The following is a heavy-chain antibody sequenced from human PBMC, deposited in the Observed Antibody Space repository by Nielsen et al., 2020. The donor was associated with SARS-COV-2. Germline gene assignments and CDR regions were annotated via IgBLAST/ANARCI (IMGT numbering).Heavy chain of an antibody. Sequence: GGSLRLSCAASGFSFSSHWMSWVRQVPGKGLEWVADIDPDGSDKVYVDSVKGRFTIPRDHAKKSMSLQMHNLRVEATAVYYCARDWSRAFDVWGQGTMVTVSS. CDR1: GFSFSSHW. V-gene: IGHV3-7*01. CDR2: IDPDGSDK. J-gene: IGHJ3*01. D-gene: IGHD2-8*02. CDR3: ARDWSRAFDV.